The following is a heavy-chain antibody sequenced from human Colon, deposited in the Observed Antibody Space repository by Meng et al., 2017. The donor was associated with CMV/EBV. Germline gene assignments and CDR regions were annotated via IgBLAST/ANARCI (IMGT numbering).Heavy chain of an antibody. CDR3: ARLGGVPAALLV. D-gene: IGHD2-2*01. Sequence: GESLKISCAVSGFTFSSYGMHWVRQAPGKGLEWVAFIRYDGSNEYYADSVKGRFTISRDNSKNTLYLQMSSLRAEDTAVYYCARLGGVPAALLVWGQGTTVTVSS. CDR1: GFTFSSYG. J-gene: IGHJ6*02. V-gene: IGHV3-30*02. CDR2: IRYDGSNE.